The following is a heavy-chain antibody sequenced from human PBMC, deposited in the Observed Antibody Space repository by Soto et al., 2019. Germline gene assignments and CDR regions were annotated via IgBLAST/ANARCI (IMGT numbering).Heavy chain of an antibody. D-gene: IGHD5-18*01. CDR3: AREASYSYGRYYFDS. V-gene: IGHV3-66*01. Sequence: GGSLRLSCVASGFTVSSNYMSWVRQAPGKGLEWVSVIYSGGSTYYADSVKGRFTISRDNSKNTLYLQMNSLRAEDTALYSCAREASYSYGRYYFDSWGQGTLVTVSS. CDR2: IYSGGST. CDR1: GFTVSSNY. J-gene: IGHJ4*02.